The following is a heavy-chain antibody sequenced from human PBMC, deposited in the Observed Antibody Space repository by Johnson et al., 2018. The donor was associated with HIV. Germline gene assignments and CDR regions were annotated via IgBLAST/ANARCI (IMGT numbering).Heavy chain of an antibody. CDR2: ISYDGNNK. CDR1: GFTFSSYG. J-gene: IGHJ3*02. V-gene: IGHV3-30*18. CDR3: AKDRAWLVPTPLDAFDI. Sequence: QMLLVESGGGVVQPGRSLRLSCAASGFTFSSYGMHWVRQAPGKGLEWVAVISYDGNNKYYADSVKGRFTISRDNSKNTLYLQMNSLRAEDTAVYYCAKDRAWLVPTPLDAFDIWGQGTMVTVSS. D-gene: IGHD6-19*01.